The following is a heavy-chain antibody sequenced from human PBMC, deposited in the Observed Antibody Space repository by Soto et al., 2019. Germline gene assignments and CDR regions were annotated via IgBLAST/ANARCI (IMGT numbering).Heavy chain of an antibody. CDR2: ISSNSDTT. CDR1: GFIFSTYA. V-gene: IGHV3-23*01. D-gene: IGHD6-19*01. J-gene: IGHJ4*02. CDR3: AKATTNGGWFNPFDS. Sequence: PGGSLRLSCAASGFIFSTYAMNWVRQAPGEGLEWVSAISSNSDTTYYADSVKGRFTISRDNSRDTLFLQMNSLTADDTAVYYCAKATTNGGWFNPFDSWGQGALVTVSS.